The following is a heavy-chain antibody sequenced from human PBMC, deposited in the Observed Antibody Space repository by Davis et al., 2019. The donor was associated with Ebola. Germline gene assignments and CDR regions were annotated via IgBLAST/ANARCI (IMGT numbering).Heavy chain of an antibody. CDR2: IYYSGST. D-gene: IGHD4-23*01. J-gene: IGHJ3*02. V-gene: IGHV4-59*08. CDR1: GGSISSYY. Sequence: MPSETLSLTCTVSGGSISSYYWSWIRQPPGKGLEWIGYIYYSGSTNYNPSLKSRVTISVDTSKNQFSLKLSSVTAADTAVYYCARGGGNSLAGFDIWGQGTMVTVSS. CDR3: ARGGGNSLAGFDI.